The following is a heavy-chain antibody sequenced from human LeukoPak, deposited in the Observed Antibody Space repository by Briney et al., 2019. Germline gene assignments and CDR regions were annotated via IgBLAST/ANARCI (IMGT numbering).Heavy chain of an antibody. CDR2: IIPIFGTA. J-gene: IGHJ4*02. Sequence: SVKVSCKASGGTFSSYAINWVRQAPGQGLVWMGGIIPIFGTANYAQKFQDRVTITADESTSTAYMELSSLRSEDTAIYYCASRLYCSNTRCRNFPFAYWGQGTLVTVSS. CDR1: GGTFSSYA. D-gene: IGHD2-2*01. V-gene: IGHV1-69*13. CDR3: ASRLYCSNTRCRNFPFAY.